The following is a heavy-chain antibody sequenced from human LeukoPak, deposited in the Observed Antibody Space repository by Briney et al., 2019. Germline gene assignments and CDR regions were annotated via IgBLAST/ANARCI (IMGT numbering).Heavy chain of an antibody. D-gene: IGHD2-15*01. CDR2: IYYSGST. V-gene: IGHV4-59*01. CDR1: DGSTSSYY. Sequence: SETLSLTCTVSDGSTSSYYWSWIRQPPGKGPEWIGYIYYSGSTNYNPSLKSRVTISVDTSKNQFSLKLSSVTAADTAVYYCARGYCSGGSCYRGYFDYWGQGTLVTVSS. J-gene: IGHJ4*02. CDR3: ARGYCSGGSCYRGYFDY.